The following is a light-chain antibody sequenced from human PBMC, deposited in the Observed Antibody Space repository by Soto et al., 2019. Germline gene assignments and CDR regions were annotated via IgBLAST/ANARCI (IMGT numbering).Light chain of an antibody. CDR2: EVM. Sequence: QSALTQPASVSGSPGQSITISCTGTEVGAHRFVSWYQQFPGNAPKVLIYEVMKRPSAISHRFSGSKAGNTAFRTISGLQTEDEAFSHCSTCTSASTAFGGGTKVTVL. V-gene: IGLV2-14*01. CDR1: EVGAHRF. CDR3: STCTSASTA. J-gene: IGLJ2*01.